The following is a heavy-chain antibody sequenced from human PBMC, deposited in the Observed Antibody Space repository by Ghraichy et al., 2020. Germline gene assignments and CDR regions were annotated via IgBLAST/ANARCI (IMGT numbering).Heavy chain of an antibody. Sequence: SETLSLTCTVSGGSISSYYWSWIRQPPGKGLEWIGYIYYSGSTNYNPSLKSRVTISVDTSKNQFSLKLSSVTAADTAVYYCARDRVEMATINNGNRVYYSGMDVLGQGTTVTVSS. D-gene: IGHD5-24*01. J-gene: IGHJ6*02. CDR1: GGSISSYY. V-gene: IGHV4-59*01. CDR3: ARDRVEMATINNGNRVYYSGMDV. CDR2: IYYSGST.